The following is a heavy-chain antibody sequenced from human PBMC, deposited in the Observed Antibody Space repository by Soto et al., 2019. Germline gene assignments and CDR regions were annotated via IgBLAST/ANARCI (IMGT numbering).Heavy chain of an antibody. CDR2: ISYSGNT. Sequence: SETLSLTCTVSGGSISSGGYYWSWIRQHPGKGLEWIGYISYSGNTYYNPSLKSRVTISAYTSKNQFSLKLSSVTAADTAMYYCAREYFYDSSGSFYYFDYWGQGTLVTVSS. D-gene: IGHD3-22*01. V-gene: IGHV4-31*03. CDR1: GGSISSGGYY. CDR3: AREYFYDSSGSFYYFDY. J-gene: IGHJ4*02.